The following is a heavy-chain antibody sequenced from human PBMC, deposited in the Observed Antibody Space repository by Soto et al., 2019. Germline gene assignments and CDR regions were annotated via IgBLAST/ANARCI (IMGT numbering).Heavy chain of an antibody. CDR3: ARPILTGTNGLDAFDI. V-gene: IGHV5-10-1*01. Sequence: GGSRRRSCKGSGYSFTSYWVGGVRQMPGKGREWMGRIDPSGSYTNYSLSFQGHVTITADKSISTAYLQWSSLKASDTAMYYWARPILTGTNGLDAFDIWGQGTMVTVSS. CDR1: GYSFTSYW. J-gene: IGHJ3*02. CDR2: IDPSGSYT. D-gene: IGHD1-7*01.